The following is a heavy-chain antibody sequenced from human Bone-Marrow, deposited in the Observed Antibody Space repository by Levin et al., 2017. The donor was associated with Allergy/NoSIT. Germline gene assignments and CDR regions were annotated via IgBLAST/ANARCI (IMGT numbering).Heavy chain of an antibody. D-gene: IGHD3-16*02. CDR1: GFTFSNAW. V-gene: IGHV3-15*01. CDR2: IKSKTDGGTT. J-gene: IGHJ4*02. CDR3: TTGHYDYVWGSYRHDPPFDY. Sequence: PGGSLRLSCAASGFTFSNAWMSWVRQAPGKGLEWVGRIKSKTDGGTTDYAAPVKGRFTISRDDSKNTLYLQMNSLKTEDTAVYYCTTGHYDYVWGSYRHDPPFDYWGQGTLVTVSS.